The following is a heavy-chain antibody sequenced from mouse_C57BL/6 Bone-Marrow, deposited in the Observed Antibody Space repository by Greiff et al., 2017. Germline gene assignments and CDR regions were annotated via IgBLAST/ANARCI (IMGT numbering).Heavy chain of an antibody. CDR2: IDPENGDT. CDR1: GFNIKDDY. V-gene: IGHV14-4*01. D-gene: IGHD1-1*01. J-gene: IGHJ4*01. Sequence: EVQLVESGAELVRPGASVKLSCTASGFNIKDDYMHWVKQRPEQGLEWIGWIDPENGDTEYASKFQGKATITADTSSNTAYLQLSSLTSEDTAVYYCTTWDYYYGSSYGNAMDYWGQGTSVTVSS. CDR3: TTWDYYYGSSYGNAMDY.